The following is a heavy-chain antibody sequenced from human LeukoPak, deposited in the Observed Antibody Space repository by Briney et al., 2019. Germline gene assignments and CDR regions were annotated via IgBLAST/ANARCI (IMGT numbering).Heavy chain of an antibody. Sequence: ASVKVSCKASGYTFTSYGISWVRQAPGQGLEWMGWISAYNGNTNYAQKLQGRVTMTTDTSTSTAYMELRSLRSDDTAVYYCARVGEGQLGYYYYYMDVWGKGTTVTVSS. CDR1: GYTFTSYG. D-gene: IGHD6-6*01. V-gene: IGHV1-18*01. J-gene: IGHJ6*03. CDR2: ISAYNGNT. CDR3: ARVGEGQLGYYYYYMDV.